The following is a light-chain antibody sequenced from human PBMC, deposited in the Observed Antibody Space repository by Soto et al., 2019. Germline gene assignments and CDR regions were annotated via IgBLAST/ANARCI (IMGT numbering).Light chain of an antibody. J-gene: IGLJ1*01. CDR2: EVS. V-gene: IGLV2-14*01. CDR1: SSDVGGYNY. CDR3: RSYTSSSTLV. Sequence: QCPLTQTTSVSGSPGQSITISCTGTSSDVGGYNYVSWYQQHPGKAPKLMIYEVSNRPSGVSNRFSGSKSGNTASLTISGLQAEDEADYYCRSYTSSSTLVFGTGTKVTVL.